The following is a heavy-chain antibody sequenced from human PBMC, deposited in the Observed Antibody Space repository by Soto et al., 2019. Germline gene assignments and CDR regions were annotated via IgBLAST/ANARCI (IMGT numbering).Heavy chain of an antibody. V-gene: IGHV3-30*18. J-gene: IGHJ4*02. Sequence: QVQLVESGGGVVQPGRSLRLSCAASGFTFSNYGMHWVRQAPGKGLEWVAVISYDGSNKYYADSVKGRFTISRDNSKNTLYLQMNSLRAEDTAVYYCANSDGGPGVWGQGTLVTVSS. CDR2: ISYDGSNK. D-gene: IGHD3-10*01. CDR3: ANSDGGPGV. CDR1: GFTFSNYG.